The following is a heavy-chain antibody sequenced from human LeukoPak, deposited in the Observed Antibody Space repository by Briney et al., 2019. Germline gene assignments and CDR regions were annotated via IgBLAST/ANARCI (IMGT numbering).Heavy chain of an antibody. D-gene: IGHD3-10*01. CDR1: GFTFSSYA. CDR3: AKVGGTGGRITMVRGGNDY. J-gene: IGHJ4*02. Sequence: GGSLRLSCAASGFTFSSYAMSWVRQAPGKGTEWVSNISGSGGNTYYADSVKGRFTISRDNSKNTLYLQMNSLRAEDTAVYYCAKVGGTGGRITMVRGGNDYWGQGTLVTVSS. CDR2: ISGSGGNT. V-gene: IGHV3-23*01.